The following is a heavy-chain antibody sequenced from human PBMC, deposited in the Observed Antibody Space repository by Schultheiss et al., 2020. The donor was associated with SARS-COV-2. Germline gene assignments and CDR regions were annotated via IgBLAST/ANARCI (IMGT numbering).Heavy chain of an antibody. CDR3: ARGGQLAIYYYYYGMDV. Sequence: LRLSCIVSGGSISSGDYYWSWIRQTPGKGLEWIGHIYYSGSTHYNPSLKSRVTISVDTSKNQFSLKLSSVTAADTAVYYCARGGQLAIYYYYYGMDVWGQGTTVTVSS. CDR2: IYYSGST. V-gene: IGHV4-30-4*01. CDR1: GGSISSGDYY. J-gene: IGHJ6*02. D-gene: IGHD6-13*01.